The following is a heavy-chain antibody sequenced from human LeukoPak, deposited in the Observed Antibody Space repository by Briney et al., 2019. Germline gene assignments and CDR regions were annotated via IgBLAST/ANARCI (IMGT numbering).Heavy chain of an antibody. CDR1: GFTFSSYA. CDR3: ARDFSGYYPYYFDY. V-gene: IGHV3-30-3*01. J-gene: IGHJ4*02. D-gene: IGHD3-22*01. CDR2: ISYDGSNK. Sequence: GGSLRLSCAASGFTFSSYAMHWVRQAPGKGLEWVAVISYDGSNKYYADSVKGRFTISRDNSKSTLNLQMNSLRAEDTAVYYCARDFSGYYPYYFDYWGQRTLVTVSS.